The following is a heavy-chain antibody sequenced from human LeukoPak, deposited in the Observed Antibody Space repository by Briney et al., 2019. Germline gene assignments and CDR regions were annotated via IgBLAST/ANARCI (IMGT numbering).Heavy chain of an antibody. Sequence: SQTLSLTCTVSGGSISSGSYYWSWIRQPAGKGLEWIGRIYTSGSTNYNPSLKSRVTISVDTSKNQFSLKLSSVTAADTAVYYCARDRRLELPHDYYYYMDVWGKGTTVTVSS. CDR3: ARDRRLELPHDYYYYMDV. V-gene: IGHV4-61*02. D-gene: IGHD1-7*01. J-gene: IGHJ6*03. CDR1: GGSISSGSYY. CDR2: IYTSGST.